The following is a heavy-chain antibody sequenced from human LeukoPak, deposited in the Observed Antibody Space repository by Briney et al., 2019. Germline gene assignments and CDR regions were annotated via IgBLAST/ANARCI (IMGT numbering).Heavy chain of an antibody. CDR2: IYYSGAN. V-gene: IGHV4-59*08. J-gene: IGHJ4*02. D-gene: IGHD3-10*01. CDR1: GGSVSNYY. CDR3: ARFGITVGRGGKYYFDY. Sequence: PETLSLTCILSGGSVSNYYWSWIRQPPGKGLEWNGHIYYSGANKYNPSLTSRITISVDTSKNQFSLMLSSVTAADTAVYYCARFGITVGRGGKYYFDYWGQGTLVTVSS.